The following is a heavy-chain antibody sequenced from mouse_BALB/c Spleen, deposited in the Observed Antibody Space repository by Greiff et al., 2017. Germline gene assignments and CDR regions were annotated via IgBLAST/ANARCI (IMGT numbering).Heavy chain of an antibody. D-gene: IGHD2-1*01. CDR2: INPSNGRT. J-gene: IGHJ4*01. Sequence: QVQLQQPGAELVKPGASVKLSCKASGYTFTSYWMHWVKQRPGQGLEWIGEINPSNGRTNYNEKFKSKATLTVDKSSSTAYMQLSSLTSEDSAVYYCARFGLLFYLDYWGQGTSVTVSS. V-gene: IGHV1S81*02. CDR3: ARFGLLFYLDY. CDR1: GYTFTSYW.